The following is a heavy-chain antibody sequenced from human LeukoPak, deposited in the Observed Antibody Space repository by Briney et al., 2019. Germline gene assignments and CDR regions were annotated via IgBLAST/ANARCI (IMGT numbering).Heavy chain of an antibody. V-gene: IGHV1-46*01. Sequence: GASVKVSCKASGHTFTAYYMHWVRLAPGQGLEWMGIINPSGSSTHYAQKFQGRVTMTTDTSTSTVYMNLGSLRSEDTAVYYCARFAHVYSAYDYWGQGTLVTVSS. D-gene: IGHD5-12*01. CDR3: ARFAHVYSAYDY. J-gene: IGHJ4*02. CDR2: INPSGSST. CDR1: GHTFTAYY.